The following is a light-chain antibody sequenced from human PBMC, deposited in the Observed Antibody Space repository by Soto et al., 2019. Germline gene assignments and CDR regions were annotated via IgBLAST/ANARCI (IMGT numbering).Light chain of an antibody. CDR1: SSDVGDYNY. Sequence: QSALTQPASVSGSPGQSIIISCTGTSSDVGDYNYVSWYQQYPGKAPKLIIYGVSNRPSGVSDRFSGSKSGNTASLTISGLQAEAEADYYCNSYTTISPLVFGGGTKVTVL. CDR2: GVS. CDR3: NSYTTISPLV. J-gene: IGLJ2*01. V-gene: IGLV2-14*01.